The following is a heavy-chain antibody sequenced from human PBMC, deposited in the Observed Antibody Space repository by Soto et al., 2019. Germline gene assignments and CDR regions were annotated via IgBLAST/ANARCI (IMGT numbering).Heavy chain of an antibody. D-gene: IGHD6-6*01. CDR2: ISQSGNT. Sequence: LSLTCSIYIGSFSGYFWSWIRQPPGKGLEWIGEISQSGNTNYSPSLKSRFSISIDTSKKQFSLNLASVSAADTAVYYCARAPKVSGSSQTRPDFWGQGTLVTVSS. CDR1: IGSFSGYF. J-gene: IGHJ4*02. CDR3: ARAPKVSGSSQTRPDF. V-gene: IGHV4-34*01.